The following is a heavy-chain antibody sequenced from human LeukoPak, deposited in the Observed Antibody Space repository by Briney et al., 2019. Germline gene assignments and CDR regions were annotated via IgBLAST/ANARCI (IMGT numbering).Heavy chain of an antibody. D-gene: IGHD3-22*01. V-gene: IGHV1-46*01. CDR3: ARVQRTYDSSGYYYYYGMDV. Sequence: GASVKVSCKASGYTFTSYYMHWVRQAPGQGLEWMGIINPSGGSTSYAQKFQGRVTITADESTSTAYMELSSLRSEDTAVYYCARVQRTYDSSGYYYYYGMDVWGQGTTVTVSS. CDR1: GYTFTSYY. CDR2: INPSGGST. J-gene: IGHJ6*02.